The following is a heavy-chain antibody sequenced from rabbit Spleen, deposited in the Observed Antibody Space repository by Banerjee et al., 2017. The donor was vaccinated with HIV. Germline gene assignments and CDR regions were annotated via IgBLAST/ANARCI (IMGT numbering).Heavy chain of an antibody. J-gene: IGHJ4*01. CDR1: GFDFSRYY. V-gene: IGHV1S40*01. CDR2: IYTGSDRT. CDR3: ARDYNGLVVGYAWNL. D-gene: IGHD6-1*01. Sequence: QSLEESGGDLVKPGASLTLTCTASGFDFSRYYMCWVRQAPGKGLEWIGCIYTGSDRTYYASWAKGRFTISKTSSTTVTLQMTSLTAADTATYFCARDYNGLVVGYAWNLWGPGTLVTVS.